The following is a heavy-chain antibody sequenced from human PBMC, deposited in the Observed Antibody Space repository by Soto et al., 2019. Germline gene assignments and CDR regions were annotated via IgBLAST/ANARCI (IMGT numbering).Heavy chain of an antibody. D-gene: IGHD1-1*01. CDR2: MSYDGSNK. CDR3: AKGWKYYYYYYAMDV. V-gene: IGHV3-30*18. CDR1: GFTFSNYG. J-gene: IGHJ6*02. Sequence: PGGSLRLSCAASGFTFSNYGMHWVRQAPGKGLEWVAVMSYDGSNKYYADSVKGRFTISRDNSQNTLYLQMNSLRAEDTAVHYCAKGWKYYYYYYAMDVWGHVTTVTVSS.